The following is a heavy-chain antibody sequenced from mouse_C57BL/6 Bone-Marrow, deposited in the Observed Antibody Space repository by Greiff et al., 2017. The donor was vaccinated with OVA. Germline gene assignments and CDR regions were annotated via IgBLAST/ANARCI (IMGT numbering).Heavy chain of an antibody. CDR3: APTIVTENAMDY. CDR1: EYEFPSHD. J-gene: IGHJ4*01. CDR2: INSDGGST. D-gene: IGHD2-5*01. Sequence: EVQRVESGGGLVQPGESLKLSCESNEYEFPSHDMSWVRKTPEKRLELVAAINSDGGSTYYPDTMERRFIISRDNTKKTLYLQMSSLRSEDTALYYCAPTIVTENAMDYWGQGTSVTVSS. V-gene: IGHV5-2*01.